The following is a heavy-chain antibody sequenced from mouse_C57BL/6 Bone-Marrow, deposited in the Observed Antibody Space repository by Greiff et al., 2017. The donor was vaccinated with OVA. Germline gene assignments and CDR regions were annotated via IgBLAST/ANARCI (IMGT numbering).Heavy chain of an antibody. D-gene: IGHD2-13*01. CDR1: GYTFTDYY. CDR2: INPNNGGT. Sequence: EVQLQQSGPELVKPGASVKISCKASGYTFTDYYMNWVKQSHGKSLEWIGDINPNNGGTSYNQKFKGKATLTVDKSSSTAYMELRSLTSEDSAVYYCARSRLDWFAYWGQGTLVTVSA. V-gene: IGHV1-26*01. J-gene: IGHJ3*01. CDR3: ARSRLDWFAY.